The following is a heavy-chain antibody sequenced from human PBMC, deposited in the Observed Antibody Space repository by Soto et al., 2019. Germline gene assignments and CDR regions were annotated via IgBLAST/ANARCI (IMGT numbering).Heavy chain of an antibody. Sequence: RGSLVISCASSDFTFSIYGMHWVRQAPGKGLEWVAVISYDGSNKYYADSVKGRFTISRDNSKNTLYLQMNSLRAEDTAVYYCAKAERGADGDYGMDVWGQGTTVTVSS. D-gene: IGHD6-13*01. J-gene: IGHJ6*02. CDR3: AKAERGADGDYGMDV. V-gene: IGHV3-30*18. CDR2: ISYDGSNK. CDR1: DFTFSIYG.